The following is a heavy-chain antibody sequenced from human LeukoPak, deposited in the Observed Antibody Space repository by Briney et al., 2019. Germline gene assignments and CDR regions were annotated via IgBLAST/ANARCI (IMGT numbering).Heavy chain of an antibody. CDR3: AISDGYCSSTTCYNPFDY. D-gene: IGHD2-2*02. J-gene: IGHJ4*02. CDR1: GGSFSGYY. Sequence: SETLSLTCAVYGGSFSGYYWSWIRQPPGKGLEWIGYIYYSGSTYYNPSLKSRASISVDTSKNQFSLKLSSVTAADTAVYYCAISDGYCSSTTCYNPFDYWGQGTLVTVSS. CDR2: IYYSGST. V-gene: IGHV4-59*06.